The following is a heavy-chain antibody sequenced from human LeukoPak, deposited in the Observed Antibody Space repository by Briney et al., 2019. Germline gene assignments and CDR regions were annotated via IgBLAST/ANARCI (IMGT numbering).Heavy chain of an antibody. Sequence: PGGYLRLSCAASGFTFSSYWMHWVRQAPGKGLVWVSRINSDGSSTSYADSVKGRFTISRDNAKNTLYLQMNSLRAKDTAVYYCARVSYYYDSSGYPPDYWGQGTLVTVAS. CDR3: ARVSYYYDSSGYPPDY. D-gene: IGHD3-22*01. CDR1: GFTFSSYW. V-gene: IGHV3-74*01. J-gene: IGHJ4*02. CDR2: INSDGSST.